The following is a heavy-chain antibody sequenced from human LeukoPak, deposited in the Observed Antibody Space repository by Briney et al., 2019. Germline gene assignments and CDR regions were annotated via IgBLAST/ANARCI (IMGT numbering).Heavy chain of an antibody. CDR3: ARGFNYDYVWGTGGEGFDY. J-gene: IGHJ4*02. Sequence: PSETLSLTCTVSGGSISSGSYYWSWIRQPPGKGLEWIGEINHSGSTNYNPSLKSRVTISVDTSKNQFSLKLSSVTAADTAVYYCARGFNYDYVWGTGGEGFDYWGQGTLVTVSS. V-gene: IGHV4-39*07. CDR1: GGSISSGSYY. CDR2: INHSGST. D-gene: IGHD3-16*01.